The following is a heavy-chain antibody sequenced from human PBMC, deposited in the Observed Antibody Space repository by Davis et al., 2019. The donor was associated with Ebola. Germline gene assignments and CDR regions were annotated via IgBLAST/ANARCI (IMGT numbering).Heavy chain of an antibody. J-gene: IGHJ4*02. D-gene: IGHD6-19*01. V-gene: IGHV4-34*01. CDR2: INHSGST. CDR3: ARSLGSSGWVDY. Sequence: MPSETLSLTCAVYGGSFSGYYWSWIRQPPGKGLEWIGEINHSGSTNYNPSLKSRVTISVDTSKNQFSLNLNSVTAADTAVYYCARSLGSSGWVDYWGQGTLVTVSS. CDR1: GGSFSGYY.